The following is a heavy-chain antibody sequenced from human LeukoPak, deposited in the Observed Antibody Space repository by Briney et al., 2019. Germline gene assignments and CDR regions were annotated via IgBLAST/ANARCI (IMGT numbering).Heavy chain of an antibody. D-gene: IGHD4-23*01. CDR1: GFTFSSYW. CDR3: ARDLTTVVTPYFDY. J-gene: IGHJ4*02. Sequence: GGSLRLSCAASGFTFSSYWMSWVRQAPGKGLEWVANIKQDGSEKYYVDSVKGRFTISRDNAKNSLYLQMNSLRAEDTAVYYCARDLTTVVTPYFDYWGQGTLVTVSS. V-gene: IGHV3-7*01. CDR2: IKQDGSEK.